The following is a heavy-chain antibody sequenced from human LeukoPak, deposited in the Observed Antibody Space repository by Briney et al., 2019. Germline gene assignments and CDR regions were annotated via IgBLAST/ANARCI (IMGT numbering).Heavy chain of an antibody. J-gene: IGHJ4*02. CDR1: GYTFTGYY. CDR2: INPNSGGT. V-gene: IGHV1-2*02. D-gene: IGHD3-3*01. CDR3: ARLESTKYYDFWSGYERGLTDY. Sequence: GASVKVSCKASGYTFTGYYMHWVRQAPGQGLEWMGWINPNSGGTNYAQKFQGRVTMTRDTSISTAYMELSRLRSDDTAVSYCARLESTKYYDFWSGYERGLTDYWGQGTLVTVSS.